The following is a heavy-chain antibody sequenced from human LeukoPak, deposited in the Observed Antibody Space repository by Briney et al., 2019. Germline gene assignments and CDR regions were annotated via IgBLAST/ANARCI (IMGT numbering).Heavy chain of an antibody. J-gene: IGHJ4*02. D-gene: IGHD3-10*01. CDR2: IYYSGST. CDR1: GGSISSSSYY. V-gene: IGHV4-39*07. CDR3: ARDRSSWFGGGGYYFDH. Sequence: PSETLSLTCTVSGGSISSSSYYWGWIRQPPGKGLEWIGSIYYSGSTYYNPSLKSRVTISVDTSKNQFSLKLSSVTAADTAVYYWARDRSSWFGGGGYYFDHWGQGTLVTVSS.